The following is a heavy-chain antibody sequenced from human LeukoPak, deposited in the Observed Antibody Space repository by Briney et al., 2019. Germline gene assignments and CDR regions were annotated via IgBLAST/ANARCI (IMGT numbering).Heavy chain of an antibody. D-gene: IGHD2-8*01. J-gene: IGHJ6*03. CDR3: ARVLSEYCTNGVCFSTYYYYYMDV. CDR2: INHSGST. CDR1: GGSFSGYY. V-gene: IGHV4-34*01. Sequence: PSETLSLTCAVYGGSFSGYYWSWIRQPPGKGLEWIGEINHSGSTNYNPSLKSRVTISVDTSKNQFSLKLSSVTAADTAVYYCARVLSEYCTNGVCFSTYYYYYMDVWGKGTTVTVSS.